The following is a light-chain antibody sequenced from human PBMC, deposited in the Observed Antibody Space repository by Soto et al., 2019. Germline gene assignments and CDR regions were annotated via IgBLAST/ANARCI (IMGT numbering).Light chain of an antibody. J-gene: IGLJ2*01. CDR2: RND. Sequence: QSVLTQPPSASASPGQRVTISCSGSSSNIGTNYVYWYQHLPGTAPKLLIYRNDQRPSGVPDRFSGSMSGTAASLAIGGLRSEDEAEYYCAAWDDSLSGVVCGGGTKLTVL. CDR3: AAWDDSLSGVV. V-gene: IGLV1-47*01. CDR1: SSNIGTNY.